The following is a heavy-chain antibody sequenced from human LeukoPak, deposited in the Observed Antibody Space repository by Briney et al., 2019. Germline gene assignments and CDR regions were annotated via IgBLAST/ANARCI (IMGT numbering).Heavy chain of an antibody. D-gene: IGHD3-22*01. CDR1: GFTFSRYS. J-gene: IGHJ4*02. CDR2: ISSSSSSI. Sequence: GGSLRLSCAASGFTFSRYSMNWVRQAPGKGLEWVSYISSSSSSIYYADSVKGRFTISRDNVKNSLYLQMNSLRAEDTALYYCARERPEKNYYDSSGYRDYWGQGTLVTVSS. V-gene: IGHV3-48*01. CDR3: ARERPEKNYYDSSGYRDY.